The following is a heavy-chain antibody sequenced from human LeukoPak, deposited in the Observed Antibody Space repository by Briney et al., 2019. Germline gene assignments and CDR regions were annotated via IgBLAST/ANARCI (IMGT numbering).Heavy chain of an antibody. Sequence: PSETLSLTCTVSGGSINSYYWSWIRQPPGKGLEWIGDIYYSGSPDYSPSLKSRVTISVATSKTQFSLKMSSVTAADAAVYYCARRSVDYSSSDHAFDVWGPGTMVTVSS. D-gene: IGHD3-22*01. V-gene: IGHV4-59*01. CDR3: ARRSVDYSSSDHAFDV. CDR2: IYYSGSP. J-gene: IGHJ3*01. CDR1: GGSINSYY.